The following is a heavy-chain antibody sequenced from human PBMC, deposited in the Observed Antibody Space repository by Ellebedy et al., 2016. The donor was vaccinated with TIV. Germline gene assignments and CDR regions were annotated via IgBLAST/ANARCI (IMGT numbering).Heavy chain of an antibody. CDR3: ARDGVGSALYFDY. V-gene: IGHV3-66*01. D-gene: IGHD2-8*01. CDR1: GFTFSSYG. J-gene: IGHJ4*02. CDR2: IYSGGST. Sequence: GESLKISCAASGFTFSSYGMHWVRQAPGKGLEWVSVIYSGGSTYYADSVQGRFTISRDNSKNTLYLQMNSLRAEDTAVYYCARDGVGSALYFDYWGQGTLVTVSS.